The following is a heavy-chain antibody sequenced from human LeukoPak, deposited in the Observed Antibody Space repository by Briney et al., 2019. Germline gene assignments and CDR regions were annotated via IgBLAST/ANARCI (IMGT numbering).Heavy chain of an antibody. CDR1: GGTFSSYA. V-gene: IGHV1-69*01. CDR2: IIPIFGTA. CDR3: ARSRGPIYCTNGVCYTLYYFDY. Sequence: GSSVKVSCKASGGTFSSYAISWVRQAPGQGLEWMGGIIPIFGTANYAQKFQGRVTITADESTSTAYMELSSLRSEDTAVYYCARSRGPIYCTNGVCYTLYYFDYWGQGTLVTVSS. D-gene: IGHD2-8*01. J-gene: IGHJ4*02.